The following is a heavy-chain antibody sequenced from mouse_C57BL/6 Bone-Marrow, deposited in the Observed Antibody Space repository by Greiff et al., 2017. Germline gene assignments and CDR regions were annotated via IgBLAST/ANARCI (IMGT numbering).Heavy chain of an antibody. CDR1: GFTFTDYY. D-gene: IGHD4-1*01. CDR3: ARYLTGTCFDY. CDR2: IRNKANGYTT. V-gene: IGHV7-3*01. Sequence: EVQLVESGGGLVQPGGSLSLSCAASGFTFTDYYMSWVRQPPGKALEWLGFIRNKANGYTTEYSASVKGRFTISRDNSQSILYLQMNALRAEDSATYYCARYLTGTCFDYWGQGTTLTVSS. J-gene: IGHJ2*01.